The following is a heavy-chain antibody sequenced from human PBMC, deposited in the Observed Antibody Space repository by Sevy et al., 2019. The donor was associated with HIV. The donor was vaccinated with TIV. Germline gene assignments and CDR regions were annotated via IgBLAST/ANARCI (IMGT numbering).Heavy chain of an antibody. CDR1: GFTVNSNY. D-gene: IGHD5-18*01. CDR2: IYSDGTT. V-gene: IGHV3-66*01. J-gene: IGHJ4*02. CDR3: ARGKSGYGYALNY. Sequence: GGSLRLSCAASGFTVNSNYMTWVRQAPGKGLEGVSVIYSDGTTYHADSVKDRFTISRDNSKNTLYLQMNSLRAEDTCAYYCARGKSGYGYALNYWGQGTLVTVSS.